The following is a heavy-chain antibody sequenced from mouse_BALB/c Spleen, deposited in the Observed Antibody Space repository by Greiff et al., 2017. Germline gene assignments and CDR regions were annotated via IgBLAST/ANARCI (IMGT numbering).Heavy chain of an antibody. CDR3: ARQEFYYFDY. Sequence: EVKLVESGGGLVKPGGSLKLSCAASGFTFSSYAMSWVRQTPEKRLEWVATISSGGSYTYYPDSVKGRFTISRDNAKNTLYLQMSSLRSEDTAMYYCARQEFYYFDYWGQGTTLTVSS. CDR2: ISSGGSYT. CDR1: GFTFSSYA. J-gene: IGHJ2*01. V-gene: IGHV5-9-3*01.